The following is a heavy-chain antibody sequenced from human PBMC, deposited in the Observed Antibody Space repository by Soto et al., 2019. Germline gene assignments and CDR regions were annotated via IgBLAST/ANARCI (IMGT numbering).Heavy chain of an antibody. V-gene: IGHV5-51*01. J-gene: IGHJ6*02. CDR3: ARAGPIAFPPGVMDV. D-gene: IGHD3-3*02. CDR2: IYPGDSDT. Sequence: GESLKISCKGSGYSFTSYWIGWVRQMPGKGLEWMGIIYPGDSDTRYSPSFQGQVTISADKSISTAYLQWSSLKASDTAMYYCARAGPIAFPPGVMDVWGQGTTVTVSS. CDR1: GYSFTSYW.